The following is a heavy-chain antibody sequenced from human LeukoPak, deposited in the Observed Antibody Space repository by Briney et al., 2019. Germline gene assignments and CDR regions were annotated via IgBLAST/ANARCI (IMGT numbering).Heavy chain of an antibody. CDR2: IYSGGST. J-gene: IGHJ3*02. CDR1: GFTVSSNY. CDR3: ASSAFGVAPYAFDI. Sequence: GGSLRLSCAASGFTVSSNYVSWVRQAPGKGLEWVSVIYSGGSTYYADSVKGRFTISRDNSKNTLYLQMSSLRAEDTAVYYCASSAFGVAPYAFDIWGQGTMVTVSS. V-gene: IGHV3-53*01. D-gene: IGHD3-3*01.